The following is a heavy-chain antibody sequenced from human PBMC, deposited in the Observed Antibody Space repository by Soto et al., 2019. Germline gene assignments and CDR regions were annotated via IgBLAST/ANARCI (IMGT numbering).Heavy chain of an antibody. CDR1: GFTFSTYW. CDR2: IKQDGSEK. Sequence: EEQLVESEGGLVQPGGSLRLSCVASGFTFSTYWMSWVRQSPGKGLEWVANIKQDGSEKYYVDSVNGRFTISRDNAKNSLYLQMDSLRAEDTAVYYCARIASAVPDYWGQGTLVTVSS. D-gene: IGHD6-13*01. CDR3: ARIASAVPDY. J-gene: IGHJ4*02. V-gene: IGHV3-7*01.